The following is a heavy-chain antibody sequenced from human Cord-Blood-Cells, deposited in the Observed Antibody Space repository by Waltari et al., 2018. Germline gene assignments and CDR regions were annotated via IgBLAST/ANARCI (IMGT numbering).Heavy chain of an antibody. Sequence: QVQLQQWGAGLLKPSETLSLTCAVYGGSFSGYYWCWFRQPPGKGLEWIGEINHSGSTNYNPSLKSRVTISVDTSKNQFSLKLSSVTAADTAVYYCARGIYTGDWYFDLWGRGTLVTVSS. D-gene: IGHD7-27*01. J-gene: IGHJ2*01. CDR3: ARGIYTGDWYFDL. V-gene: IGHV4-34*01. CDR2: INHSGST. CDR1: GGSFSGYY.